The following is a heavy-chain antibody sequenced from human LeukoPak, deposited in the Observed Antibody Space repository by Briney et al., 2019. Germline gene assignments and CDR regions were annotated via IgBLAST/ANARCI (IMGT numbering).Heavy chain of an antibody. CDR2: IYYSGST. Sequence: SETLSLTCTVSGGSISSSSYYWGWIRQPPGKGLEWIGSIYYSGSTYYNPSLKSRVTISVDTSKNQFSLKLSSVTAADTAVYYCARLDYGGNFYWGQGTLVTVS. CDR1: GGSISSSSYY. D-gene: IGHD4-23*01. CDR3: ARLDYGGNFY. V-gene: IGHV4-39*07. J-gene: IGHJ4*02.